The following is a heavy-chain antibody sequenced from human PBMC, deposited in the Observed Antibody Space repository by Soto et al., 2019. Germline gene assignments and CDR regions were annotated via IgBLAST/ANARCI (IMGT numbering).Heavy chain of an antibody. D-gene: IGHD3-22*01. J-gene: IGHJ5*02. CDR3: ARDYFDSSDYTTNWFDP. CDR2: IYYSGST. Sequence: SETLSLTCTVSGGSISSGGYYWSWIRQHPGKGLEWIGYIYYSGSTYYNPSLKSRVTISVDTSKNQFSLKVTSVTAADTALYYCARDYFDSSDYTTNWFDPWGQGTLVTVSS. CDR1: GGSISSGGYY. V-gene: IGHV4-31*03.